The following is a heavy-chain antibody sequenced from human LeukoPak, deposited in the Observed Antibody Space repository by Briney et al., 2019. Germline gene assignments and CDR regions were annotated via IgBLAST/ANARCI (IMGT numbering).Heavy chain of an antibody. CDR2: ITGDGSGI. V-gene: IGHV3-74*01. D-gene: IGHD5-24*01. Sequence: PGGSLRLSCEASGFTLNKYWMHWVRQAPGKGLVWVSRITGDGSGIAYADSVEGRFTISRDNAKNSLYLQMNSLRAEDMALYYCAKDMFRDGYNSYFDYWGQGTLVTVPS. J-gene: IGHJ4*02. CDR3: AKDMFRDGYNSYFDY. CDR1: GFTLNKYW.